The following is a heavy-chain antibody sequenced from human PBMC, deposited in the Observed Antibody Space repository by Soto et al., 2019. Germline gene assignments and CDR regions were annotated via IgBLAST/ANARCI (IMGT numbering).Heavy chain of an antibody. J-gene: IGHJ4*02. CDR1: GGSISSSY. Sequence: QVQLQESGPGLVKPSETLSLSCTVSGGSISSSYWSWIRQPPGKGLEWIGYIYYSGSTNYNPSLKTRVAISVASSNSRFSLKPSSVTAADTAVYYCARRYCISMTCYLDYWGQGTLVTVSS. D-gene: IGHD2-2*01. V-gene: IGHV4-59*01. CDR3: ARRYCISMTCYLDY. CDR2: IYYSGST.